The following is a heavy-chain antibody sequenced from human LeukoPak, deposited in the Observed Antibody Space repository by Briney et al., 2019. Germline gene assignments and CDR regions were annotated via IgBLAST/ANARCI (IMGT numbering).Heavy chain of an antibody. CDR1: GFTFSSYA. Sequence: PGGSLRLSCAASGFTFSSYAMSWVRQAPGKELEWVSTISGSGGSTYYADSVKGRFTISRDNSKNTLYLQMNSLRAEDTAVYYCARTYSSGARVPWGQGTLVTVSS. V-gene: IGHV3-23*01. J-gene: IGHJ5*02. CDR3: ARTYSSGARVP. CDR2: ISGSGGST. D-gene: IGHD6-19*01.